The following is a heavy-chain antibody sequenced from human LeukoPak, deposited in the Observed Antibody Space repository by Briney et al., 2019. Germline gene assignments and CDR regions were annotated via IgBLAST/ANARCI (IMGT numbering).Heavy chain of an antibody. CDR2: IYYSGST. Sequence: SETLSLTCTVSGGSNSSSSYYWGWIRQPPGKGLEWIGSIYYSGSTYYNPSLKSRVTISVDTSKNQFSLKLSSVTAADTAVYYCARHVDTIFGVVSYGMDVWGQGTTVTVSS. D-gene: IGHD3-3*01. J-gene: IGHJ6*02. CDR3: ARHVDTIFGVVSYGMDV. V-gene: IGHV4-39*01. CDR1: GGSNSSSSYY.